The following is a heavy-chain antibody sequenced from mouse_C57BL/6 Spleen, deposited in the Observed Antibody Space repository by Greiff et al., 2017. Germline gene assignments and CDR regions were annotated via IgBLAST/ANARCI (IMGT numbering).Heavy chain of an antibody. CDR3: ARQAVTGDYFDY. V-gene: IGHV5-6*02. J-gene: IGHJ2*01. Sequence: EVKLVESGGDLVKPGGSLKLSCAASGFTFSSYGMSWVRQTPDKRLEWVATISSGGSYTYYPDSVKGRFTISRDNAKNTLYLQMSSLKSEDTAMYYCARQAVTGDYFDYWGKGTTLTVSS. CDR2: ISSGGSYT. D-gene: IGHD2-12*01. CDR1: GFTFSSYG.